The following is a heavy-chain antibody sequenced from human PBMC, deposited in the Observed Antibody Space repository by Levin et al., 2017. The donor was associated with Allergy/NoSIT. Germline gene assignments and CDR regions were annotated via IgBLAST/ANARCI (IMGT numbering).Heavy chain of an antibody. Sequence: SVKVSCKASGFTFTSSAVQWVRQARGQRLEWIGWIVVGSGNTNYAQKFQERVTITRDMSTSTAYMELSSLRSEDTAVYYCAAGPRRGGYDVWSGSGYWGQGTLVTVSS. CDR1: GFTFTSSA. J-gene: IGHJ4*02. CDR3: AAGPRRGGYDVWSGSGY. CDR2: IVVGSGNT. D-gene: IGHD3-3*01. V-gene: IGHV1-58*01.